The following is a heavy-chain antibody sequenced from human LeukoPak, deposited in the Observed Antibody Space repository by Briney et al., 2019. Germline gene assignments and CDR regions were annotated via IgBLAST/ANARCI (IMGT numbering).Heavy chain of an antibody. Sequence: GRSLRLSCAASGFTFRDHSMKWVRQAPGKGLEWVSFLSSTSGAIYYADSVKGRFTISRDNAKNSLYLQMNSLRPEDTAVYYCARVPRGEWATRTTDNWGQGTLVTVSS. J-gene: IGHJ4*02. D-gene: IGHD3-10*01. CDR2: LSSTSGAI. CDR1: GFTFRDHS. CDR3: ARVPRGEWATRTTDN. V-gene: IGHV3-48*01.